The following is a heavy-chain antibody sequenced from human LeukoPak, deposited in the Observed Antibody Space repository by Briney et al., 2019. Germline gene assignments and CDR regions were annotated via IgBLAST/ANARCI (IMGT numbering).Heavy chain of an antibody. D-gene: IGHD4-17*01. CDR1: GFTFSSYS. V-gene: IGHV3-21*01. CDR2: ISSSSSYI. J-gene: IGHJ4*02. CDR3: ARYDFNDYEFDY. Sequence: GGSLRLSCAASGFTFSSYSMNWVRQAPGKGLEWVSSISSSSSYIYYADSVKGRFTISRDNAKNSLYLQMNSLRAEDTAVYYCARYDFNDYEFDYWGQGTLVTVSS.